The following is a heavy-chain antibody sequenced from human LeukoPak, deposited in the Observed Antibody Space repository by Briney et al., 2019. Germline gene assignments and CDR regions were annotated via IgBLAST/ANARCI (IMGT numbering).Heavy chain of an antibody. V-gene: IGHV3-23*01. CDR2: MSGSGASI. J-gene: IGHJ4*02. CDR1: GITFGTYP. CDR3: AKVHLPIGDSSGYAKFDN. D-gene: IGHD3-22*01. Sequence: GESLRLSCAASGITFGTYPMSWVRQAPGKGLEWVSAMSGSGASIYYADSVKGRFTISRDNSKNTLYLQMNSLRAEDTAVYFCAKVHLPIGDSSGYAKFDNWGQGTLVIASS.